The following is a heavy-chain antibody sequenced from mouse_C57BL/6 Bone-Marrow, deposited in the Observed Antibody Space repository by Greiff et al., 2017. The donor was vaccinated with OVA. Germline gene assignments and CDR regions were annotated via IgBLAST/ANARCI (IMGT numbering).Heavy chain of an antibody. CDR3: APLYGSLFAY. J-gene: IGHJ3*01. V-gene: IGHV1-81*01. CDR1: GYTFPSYG. Sequence: LVESGAELARPGASVKLSCKASGYTFPSYGISWVKQRTGQGLEWIGEIYPRSGNTYYNEKFKGKATLTADKSSSTAYMELRSLTSEDSAVYFCAPLYGSLFAYWGQGTLVTVSA. CDR2: IYPRSGNT. D-gene: IGHD1-1*01.